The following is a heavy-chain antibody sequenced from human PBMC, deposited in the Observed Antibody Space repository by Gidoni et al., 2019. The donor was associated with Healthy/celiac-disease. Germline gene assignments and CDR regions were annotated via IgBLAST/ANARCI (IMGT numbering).Heavy chain of an antibody. CDR3: ARSSRAIVVVPAEYTGDGMDV. CDR1: GYTFTSYG. D-gene: IGHD2-2*01. J-gene: IGHJ6*02. V-gene: IGHV1-18*01. CDR2: ISAYNGNT. Sequence: QVQLVQSGAEVKKPGASVKVSCKASGYTFTSYGISWVRQAPGQGLEWMGWISAYNGNTDYAQKLQGRVTMTTDTSTGTAYMELRSLRSDDTAVYYCARSSRAIVVVPAEYTGDGMDVWGQGTTVTVSS.